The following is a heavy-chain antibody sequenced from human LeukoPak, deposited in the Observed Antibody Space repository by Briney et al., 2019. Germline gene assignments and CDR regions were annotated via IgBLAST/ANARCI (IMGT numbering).Heavy chain of an antibody. V-gene: IGHV1-18*01. J-gene: IGHJ4*02. CDR2: ISGYSGNT. Sequence: ASVKVSCKASGYTFTTYGISWVRQAPGQGLEWVGWISGYSGNTDYAQKFQDRVTMTTDASTSTAYMELRSLSSDDTAVYYCARDYRGSYYFYWGQGTLVTVSS. D-gene: IGHD1-26*01. CDR3: ARDYRGSYYFY. CDR1: GYTFTTYG.